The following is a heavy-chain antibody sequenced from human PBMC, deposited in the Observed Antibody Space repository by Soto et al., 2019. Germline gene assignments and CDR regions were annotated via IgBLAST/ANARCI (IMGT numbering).Heavy chain of an antibody. D-gene: IGHD6-6*01. CDR1: GYTFTSYA. Sequence: GASVKVSCRASGYTFTSYARHGVRQAPGQRLEWMGWINAGNGNTKYSQKFQGRVTITRDTSASTAYMELSSLRSEDTAVYYCARELVEAARPNWYFDLWGRGTLVAVSS. CDR2: INAGNGNT. CDR3: ARELVEAARPNWYFDL. J-gene: IGHJ2*01. V-gene: IGHV1-3*01.